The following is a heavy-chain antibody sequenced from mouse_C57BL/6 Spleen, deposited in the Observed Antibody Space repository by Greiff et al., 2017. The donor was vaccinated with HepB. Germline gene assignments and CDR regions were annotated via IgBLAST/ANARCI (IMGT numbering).Heavy chain of an antibody. CDR2: INPNNGGT. CDR3: ARYTTGFDY. CDR1: GYTFTDYN. V-gene: IGHV1-22*01. D-gene: IGHD1-1*01. Sequence: EVQLVESGPELVKPGASVKMSCKASGYTFTDYNMHWVKQSHGKSLEWIGYINPNNGGTSYNQKFKGKATLTVNKSSSTAYMELRSLTSEDSAVYYCARYTTGFDYWGQGTTLTVSS. J-gene: IGHJ2*01.